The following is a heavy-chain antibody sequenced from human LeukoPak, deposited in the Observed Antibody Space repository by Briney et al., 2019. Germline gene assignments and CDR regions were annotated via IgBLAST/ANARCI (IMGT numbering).Heavy chain of an antibody. D-gene: IGHD6-6*01. V-gene: IGHV3-48*01. J-gene: IGHJ4*02. CDR1: GFTFSGYS. CDR3: ARAEYSRSLDY. CDR2: ISSSSSTI. Sequence: PGGSLRLSCAASGFTFSGYSMNWVRQAPGKGLEWVSYISSSSSTIYYADSVKGRFTISRDNAKNSLYLQMNSLRAEDTAVYYCARAEYSRSLDYWGQGTLVTVSS.